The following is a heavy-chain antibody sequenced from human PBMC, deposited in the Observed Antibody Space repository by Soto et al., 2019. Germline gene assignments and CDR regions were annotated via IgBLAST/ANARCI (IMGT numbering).Heavy chain of an antibody. CDR2: IYWDDVQ. CDR1: GFSLSTSGVG. Sequence: QITLRESGPTLVKPTQTLTLTCTISGFSLSTSGVGVGWIRQPPGKSLEWLALIYWDDVQRYSPSLKTRLTIXKDXSXHQVVLTMTNLDPVDTATYSCAHSPCSGGTCYLFDYWGQGTLVTVSS. D-gene: IGHD2-15*01. CDR3: AHSPCSGGTCYLFDY. J-gene: IGHJ4*02. V-gene: IGHV2-5*02.